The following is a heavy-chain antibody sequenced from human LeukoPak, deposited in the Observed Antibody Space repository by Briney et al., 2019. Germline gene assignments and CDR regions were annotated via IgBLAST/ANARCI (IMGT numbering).Heavy chain of an antibody. Sequence: GGSLRLSCAASGFSFYNYAMTWVRQAPGKGLEWVSAISGSGGSTYYADSVKGRFTISRDNSKNTLYLQMNSLRADDTAVYYCAALNYYDSSGYWYWGQGTLVTVSS. D-gene: IGHD3-22*01. V-gene: IGHV3-23*01. CDR2: ISGSGGST. CDR3: AALNYYDSSGYWY. J-gene: IGHJ4*02. CDR1: GFSFYNYA.